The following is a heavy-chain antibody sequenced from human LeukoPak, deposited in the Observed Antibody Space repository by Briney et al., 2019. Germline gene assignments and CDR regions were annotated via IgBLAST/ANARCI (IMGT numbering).Heavy chain of an antibody. CDR3: ARVDSSEDPLYFDY. CDR1: GYTFTGYY. CDR2: INPNSGGT. V-gene: IGHV1-2*04. D-gene: IGHD6-19*01. Sequence: ASVKVSCKASGYTFTGYYMHWVRQAPGQGLEWMGWINPNSGGTNYAQKFQGWVTMTRDTSISTAYMELSRLRSDDTAVYYCARVDSSEDPLYFDYWGQGTLVTVSS. J-gene: IGHJ4*02.